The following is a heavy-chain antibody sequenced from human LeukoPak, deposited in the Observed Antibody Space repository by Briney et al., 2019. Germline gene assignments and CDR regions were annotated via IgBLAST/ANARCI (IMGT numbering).Heavy chain of an antibody. CDR1: GGSFSGYY. CDR3: ARRSSRYYGSGSYRKYYFDY. CDR2: INHSRST. J-gene: IGHJ4*02. V-gene: IGHV4-34*01. Sequence: PSETLSLTCAVYGGSFSGYYWSWLRQPPGKGLEWIGEINHSRSTNYNPSLKSRVTISVDTSKNQFSLKMSSVTAADTAVYYCARRSSRYYGSGSYRKYYFDYWGQGTLVTVSS. D-gene: IGHD3-10*01.